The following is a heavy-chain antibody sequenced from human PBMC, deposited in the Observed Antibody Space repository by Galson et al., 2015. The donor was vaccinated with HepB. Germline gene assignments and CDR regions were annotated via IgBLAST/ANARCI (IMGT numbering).Heavy chain of an antibody. CDR3: ARGDQASDAFDI. CDR1: GFTFSSYA. D-gene: IGHD2-2*01. J-gene: IGHJ3*02. CDR2: ISYDGSNK. Sequence: SLRLSCAASGFTFSSYAMHWVRQAPGKGLEWVAVISYDGSNKYYADSVKGRFTISRDNSKNTLYLQMNSLRAEDTAVYYCARGDQASDAFDIWGQGTMVTVSS. V-gene: IGHV3-30*04.